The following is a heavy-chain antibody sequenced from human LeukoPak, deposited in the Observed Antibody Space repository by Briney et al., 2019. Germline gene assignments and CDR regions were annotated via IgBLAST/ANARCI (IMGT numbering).Heavy chain of an antibody. J-gene: IGHJ3*02. V-gene: IGHV1-3*01. CDR2: INAGNGNT. CDR1: GYTFTSYA. D-gene: IGHD3-16*01. CDR3: ARESLGLHAFDI. Sequence: ASVKVSCKASGYTFTSYAMHWVRQAPGQRLEWMGWINAGNGNTKYSQKFQGRVTITRDTSASTAYMELSSLRSEDTAVYYCARESLGLHAFDIWGQGTMVTVSS.